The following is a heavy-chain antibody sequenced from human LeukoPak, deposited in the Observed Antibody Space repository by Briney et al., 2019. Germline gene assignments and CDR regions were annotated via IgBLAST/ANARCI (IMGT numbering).Heavy chain of an antibody. CDR2: INHSGST. CDR3: ARGSIWFDH. J-gene: IGHJ5*02. V-gene: IGHV4-34*01. CDR1: GGSFSGYY. D-gene: IGHD3-3*02. Sequence: SETLSLTCAVYGGSFSGYYWSWIRQPPGKGLEWIGEINHSGSTNYNPSLKSRVTISVDTSKNQFSLKLSSVTAADTAVYYCARGSIWFDHWGQGTLVTVSS.